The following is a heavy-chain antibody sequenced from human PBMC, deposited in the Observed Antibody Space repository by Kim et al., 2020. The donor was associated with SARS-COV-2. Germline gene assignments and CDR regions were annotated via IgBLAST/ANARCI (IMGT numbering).Heavy chain of an antibody. CDR3: ARDRFYGGNSYYYYGMDV. J-gene: IGHJ6*02. CDR2: ISYDGSNK. Sequence: GGSLRLSCAASGFTFSSYAMHWVRQAPGKGLEWVAVISYDGSNKYYADSVKGRFTISRDNSKNTLYLQMNSLRAEDTAVYYCARDRFYGGNSYYYYGMDVRGQGTTVTVSS. D-gene: IGHD4-17*01. CDR1: GFTFSSYA. V-gene: IGHV3-30*04.